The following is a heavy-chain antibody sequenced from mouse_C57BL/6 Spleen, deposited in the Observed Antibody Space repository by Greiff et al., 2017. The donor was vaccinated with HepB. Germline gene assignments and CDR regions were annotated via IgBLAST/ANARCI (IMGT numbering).Heavy chain of an antibody. CDR2: ISDGGSYT. CDR1: GFTFSSYA. CDR3: ARDDYGGDYAMDY. J-gene: IGHJ4*01. Sequence: EVQGVESGGGLVKPGGSLKLSCAASGFTFSSYAMSWVRQTPEKRLEWVATISDGGSYTYYPDNVKGRFTISRDNAKNNLYLQMSHLKSEDTAMYYCARDDYGGDYAMDYWGQGTSVTVSS. V-gene: IGHV5-4*01. D-gene: IGHD2-4*01.